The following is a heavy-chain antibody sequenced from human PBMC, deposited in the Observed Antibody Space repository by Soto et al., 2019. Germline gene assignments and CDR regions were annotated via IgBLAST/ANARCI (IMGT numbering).Heavy chain of an antibody. CDR2: IIPIFGTA. CDR1: GGTFSSYA. J-gene: IGHJ3*02. V-gene: IGHV1-69*06. D-gene: IGHD1-26*01. CDR3: AREEVDIVGAHDAFDI. Sequence: SVKVSCKASGGTFSSYAISWVRQAPGQGLEWMGGIIPIFGTANYAQKFQGRVTITADKSTSTAYMELSSLRSEDTAVYYCAREEVDIVGAHDAFDIWGQGTMVTVSS.